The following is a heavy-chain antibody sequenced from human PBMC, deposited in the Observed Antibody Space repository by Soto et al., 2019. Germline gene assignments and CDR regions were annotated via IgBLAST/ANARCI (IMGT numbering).Heavy chain of an antibody. Sequence: GGSLRLSCAASGVAFSGYAINWVRQAPGKGLEWVSTISSRSSHIYYADSVKGRFTISRDNSRTSLFLQMSSLRAEDTAVYFCVGEVGFQLIYWGQGTLVTVSS. D-gene: IGHD2-2*01. CDR1: GVAFSGYA. V-gene: IGHV3-21*01. CDR2: ISSRSSHI. J-gene: IGHJ4*02. CDR3: VGEVGFQLIY.